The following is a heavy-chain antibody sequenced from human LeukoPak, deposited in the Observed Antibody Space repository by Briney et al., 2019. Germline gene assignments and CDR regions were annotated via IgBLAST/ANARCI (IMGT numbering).Heavy chain of an antibody. Sequence: ASETLSLTCTVSGGSMRSYYWSWIRQPPGKGLEWIGYIYYSGSTNYNPSLKSRVTISVDTSKNQFSLKLSSVTAADTAVYYCARLTLLDNSYYFDYWGQGTLVTVSS. V-gene: IGHV4-59*01. D-gene: IGHD1-1*01. CDR2: IYYSGST. CDR3: ARLTLLDNSYYFDY. J-gene: IGHJ4*02. CDR1: GGSMRSYY.